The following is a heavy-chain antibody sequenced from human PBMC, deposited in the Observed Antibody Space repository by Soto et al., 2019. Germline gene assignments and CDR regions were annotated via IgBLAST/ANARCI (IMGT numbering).Heavy chain of an antibody. J-gene: IGHJ4*02. D-gene: IGHD3-22*01. Sequence: SETLSLTCTVSGGSISSGDYYWSWIRQPPGKGLEWIGYIYYSGSTYYNPSLKSRVTISVDTSKNQFSLKLSSVTAADTAVYYCARVTHYYDSSGYYYSPSIFDYWGQGTLVTVSS. V-gene: IGHV4-30-4*02. CDR1: GGSISSGDYY. CDR3: ARVTHYYDSSGYYYSPSIFDY. CDR2: IYYSGST.